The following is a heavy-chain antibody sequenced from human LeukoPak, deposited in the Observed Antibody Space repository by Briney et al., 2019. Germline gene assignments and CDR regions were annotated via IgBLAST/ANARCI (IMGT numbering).Heavy chain of an antibody. CDR1: GGTLSSYA. CDR2: IIPILGIA. J-gene: IGHJ4*02. V-gene: IGHV1-69*10. Sequence: ASATVSCMASGGTLSSYAISWVRHAPRQGLEWGGRIIPILGIANYAQTFQGRVTITADEPTITAYMELGSLRSEDTAVYYCATDIMARGDYWGQGTLVTVSS. CDR3: ATDIMARGDY. D-gene: IGHD3-16*01.